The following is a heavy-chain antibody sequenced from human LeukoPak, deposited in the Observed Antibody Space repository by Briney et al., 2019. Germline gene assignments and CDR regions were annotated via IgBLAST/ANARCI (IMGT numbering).Heavy chain of an antibody. Sequence: SETLSLTCAVYGGSFSGYHWGWIRQPPGKGLEWTGYIYYSGSTNYNPSLKSRVTISVDTSKNQFSLKLSSVTAADTAVYYCARDPRPAAIRSWFDPWGQGTLVTVSS. CDR3: ARDPRPAAIRSWFDP. D-gene: IGHD2-2*02. CDR2: IYYSGST. CDR1: GGSFSGYH. J-gene: IGHJ5*02. V-gene: IGHV4-59*12.